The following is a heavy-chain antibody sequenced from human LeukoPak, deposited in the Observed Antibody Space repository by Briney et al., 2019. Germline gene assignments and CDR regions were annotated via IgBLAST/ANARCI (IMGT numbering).Heavy chain of an antibody. Sequence: GGSLRLSCAASGFTFSSYAMSWVRQAPGKGLEWVAVISYDGSNKYYADSVKGRFTISRDNSKNTLYLQMNSLRAEDTAVYYCAKDWDGLYWGQGTLVTVSS. CDR3: AKDWDGLY. D-gene: IGHD1-26*01. CDR1: GFTFSSYA. CDR2: ISYDGSNK. J-gene: IGHJ4*02. V-gene: IGHV3-30*18.